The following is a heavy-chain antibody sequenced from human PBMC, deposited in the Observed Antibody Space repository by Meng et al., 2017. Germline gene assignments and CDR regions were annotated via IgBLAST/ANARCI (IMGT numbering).Heavy chain of an antibody. CDR2: IYYSGST. CDR3: ERDTTPRYSGSYYFDY. J-gene: IGHJ4*02. Sequence: SETLSLTCTVSGGSISSSSYYWGWIRQPPGKGLEWIGSIYYSGSTYYNPSLKSRVTISVDTSKNQFSLKLSSVTAADTAVYYCERDTTPRYSGSYYFDYWGQGTLVTVSS. CDR1: GGSISSSSYY. D-gene: IGHD1-26*01. V-gene: IGHV4-39*07.